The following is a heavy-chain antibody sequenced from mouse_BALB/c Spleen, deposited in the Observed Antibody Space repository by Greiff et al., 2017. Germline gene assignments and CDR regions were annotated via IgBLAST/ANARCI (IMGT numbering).Heavy chain of an antibody. CDR1: GFTFSSYG. Sequence: EVQLQESGGDLVKPGGSLKLSCAASGFTFSSYGMSWVRQTPDKRLEWVATISSGGSYTYYPDSVKGRFTISRDNAKNTLYLQMSSLKSEDTAMYYCARRDYGYMFAYWGQGTLVTVSA. V-gene: IGHV5-6*01. CDR3: ARRDYGYMFAY. CDR2: ISSGGSYT. J-gene: IGHJ3*01. D-gene: IGHD1-2*01.